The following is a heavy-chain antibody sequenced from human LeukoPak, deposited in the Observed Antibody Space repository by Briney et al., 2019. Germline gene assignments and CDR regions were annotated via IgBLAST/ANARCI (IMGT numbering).Heavy chain of an antibody. D-gene: IGHD1-1*01. CDR1: GYSISSGYY. J-gene: IGHJ4*02. CDR2: IYHSGST. Sequence: SETLSLTCAVSGYSISSGYYWGWIRQPPGKGLEWIGSIYHSGSTYYNPSLKSRVTISVDTSKNQFSLKLSSVTAADTALYYCAKDFSSETGAPDYWGQGTLVTVSS. V-gene: IGHV4-38-2*02. CDR3: AKDFSSETGAPDY.